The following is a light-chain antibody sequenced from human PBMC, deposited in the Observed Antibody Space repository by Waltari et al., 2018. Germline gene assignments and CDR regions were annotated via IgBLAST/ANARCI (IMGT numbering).Light chain of an antibody. CDR1: QRISNW. Sequence: DIQMTQSPSTLSASVGDRVTITCRASQRISNWLAWYQQRPGKAPILLIYKASTLQATVPSRFSGSGSGTEFTLTINSLQPDDFATYYCQEYNTYFRTFGQGTKVEVK. CDR2: KAS. V-gene: IGKV1-5*03. CDR3: QEYNTYFRT. J-gene: IGKJ1*01.